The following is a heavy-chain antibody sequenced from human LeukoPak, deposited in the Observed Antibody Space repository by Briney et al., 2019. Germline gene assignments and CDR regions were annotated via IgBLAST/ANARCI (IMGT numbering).Heavy chain of an antibody. D-gene: IGHD6-19*01. CDR1: GYTFTGYY. V-gene: IGHV1-2*02. J-gene: IGHJ6*03. CDR3: ARGQWPSYYYMDV. CDR2: FNTNSGGT. Sequence: ASVKLSCKASGYTFTGYYMHWVRQAPGQGLEWMGWFNTNSGGTNYAQKFPGRVTMTRDTSISTAYMELSRLRSDDTAVYYCARGQWPSYYYMDVWGKGTTVTVSS.